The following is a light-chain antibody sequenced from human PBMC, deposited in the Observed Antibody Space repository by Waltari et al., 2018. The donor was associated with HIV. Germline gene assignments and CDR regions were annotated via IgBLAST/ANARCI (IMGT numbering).Light chain of an antibody. V-gene: IGLV1-47*01. CDR1: SSNIGGNF. CDR2: RDN. J-gene: IGLJ1*01. CDR3: AAWDDSLSGLYV. Sequence: QSVLTQPPSASGTPGQRVTISCSGSSSNIGGNFVYWYQQLPGTAPKLLIYRDNQRPSGVPDQFSGSKAGTSASLAINGLRSEDEADYYCAAWDDSLSGLYVFGTGTKVTVL.